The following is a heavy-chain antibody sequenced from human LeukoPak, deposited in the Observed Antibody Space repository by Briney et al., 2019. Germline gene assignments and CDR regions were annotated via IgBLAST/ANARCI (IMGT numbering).Heavy chain of an antibody. D-gene: IGHD6-19*01. J-gene: IGHJ3*02. CDR3: ATSGSGWCSHAFDI. Sequence: ASVKVSCKVSGYTLTELSMHWVRQAPGKGLEWMGGFDPEDGETIYAQKFQGRVTMTEDTSTDTAYMELGSLRSEGTAVYYCATSGSGWCSHAFDIWGQGTMVTVSS. V-gene: IGHV1-24*01. CDR2: FDPEDGET. CDR1: GYTLTELS.